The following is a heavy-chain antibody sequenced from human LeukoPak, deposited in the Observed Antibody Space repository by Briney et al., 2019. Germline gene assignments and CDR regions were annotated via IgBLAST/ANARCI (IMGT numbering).Heavy chain of an antibody. CDR1: GGSLSSGGSS. Sequence: SETLSLTCAVSGGSLSSGGSSWNWIRQPPGKGLEWIGYTYNSGSSYYNPSLKSRVTMSIDRSKNQFSLKLTSLTAADTAVYYCARGYGYYDILTGYYEPPDYGMDVWGQGTTVTVSS. J-gene: IGHJ6*02. CDR2: TYNSGSS. V-gene: IGHV4-30-2*01. D-gene: IGHD3-9*01. CDR3: ARGYGYYDILTGYYEPPDYGMDV.